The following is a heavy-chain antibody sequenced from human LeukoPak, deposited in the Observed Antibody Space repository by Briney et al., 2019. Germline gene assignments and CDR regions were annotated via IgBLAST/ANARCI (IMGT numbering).Heavy chain of an antibody. CDR1: GYTFTSYY. J-gene: IGHJ4*02. V-gene: IGHV1-46*01. Sequence: ASVKVSCKASGYTFTSYYMHWVRQAPGQGLEWMGIINPSGGSTSYAQKFQGWVTMTRDTSISTAYMELSRLRSDDTAVYYCARGGEQWLETNFDYWGQGTLVTVSS. CDR3: ARGGEQWLETNFDY. CDR2: INPSGGST. D-gene: IGHD6-19*01.